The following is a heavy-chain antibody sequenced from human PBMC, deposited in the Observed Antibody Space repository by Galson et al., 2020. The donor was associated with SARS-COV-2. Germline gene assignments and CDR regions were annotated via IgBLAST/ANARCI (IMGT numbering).Heavy chain of an antibody. V-gene: IGHV4-59*01. Sequence: SANLSLTCTVSGGSISNYYWNWIRQSPGKGLEFIGFIDYTGYTDSNPSLKSRVTISADTSMNHFSLRLSYVTAADTAVYYCATATRRYWNFDLWGRGTLVTVSA. CDR2: IDYTGYT. J-gene: IGHJ2*01. CDR3: ATATRRYWNFDL. D-gene: IGHD1-20*01. CDR1: GGSISNYY.